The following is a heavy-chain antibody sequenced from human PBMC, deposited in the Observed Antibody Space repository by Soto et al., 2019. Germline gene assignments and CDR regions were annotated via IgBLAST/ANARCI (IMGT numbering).Heavy chain of an antibody. CDR1: GFTFSSYA. CDR2: ISGSGGST. Sequence: GSLRLSCAASGFTFSSYAMSWVRQAPGKGLEWVSAISGSGGSTYYADSVKGRFTISRDNSKNTLYLQMNSLRAEDTAVYYCAKDPAGYCSSTSCFKDYFDYWGQGTLVTVSS. D-gene: IGHD2-2*01. J-gene: IGHJ4*02. V-gene: IGHV3-23*01. CDR3: AKDPAGYCSSTSCFKDYFDY.